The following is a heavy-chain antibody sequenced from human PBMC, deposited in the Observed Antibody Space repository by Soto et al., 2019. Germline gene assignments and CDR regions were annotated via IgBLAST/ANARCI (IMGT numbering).Heavy chain of an antibody. CDR1: GFTFDDYA. J-gene: IGHJ6*02. CDR3: AKGWGHYYYYGMDV. V-gene: IGHV3-9*01. CDR2: ISWNSGSI. D-gene: IGHD1-26*01. Sequence: EVQLVESGGGLVQPGRSLRLSCAASGFTFDDYAMHWVRQAPGKGLEWVSGISWNSGSIGYADSVKGRFTISRDNAKNSLYLQMNSLRAEDTALYYCAKGWGHYYYYGMDVWGHGTTVTVSS.